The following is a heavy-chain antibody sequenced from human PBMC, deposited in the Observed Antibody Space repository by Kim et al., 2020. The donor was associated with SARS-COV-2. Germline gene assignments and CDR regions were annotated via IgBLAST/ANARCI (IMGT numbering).Heavy chain of an antibody. D-gene: IGHD6-6*01. CDR3: ARGGSSSSQLTASLKKKYNWFDP. V-gene: IGHV4-59*01. Sequence: SETLSLTCTVSGGSISSYYWSWIRQPPGKGLEWIGYIYYSGSTNYNPSLKSRVTISVDTSKNQFSLKLSSVTAADTAVYYCARGGSSSSQLTASLKKKYNWFDPWGQGTLVTVSS. J-gene: IGHJ5*02. CDR1: GGSISSYY. CDR2: IYYSGST.